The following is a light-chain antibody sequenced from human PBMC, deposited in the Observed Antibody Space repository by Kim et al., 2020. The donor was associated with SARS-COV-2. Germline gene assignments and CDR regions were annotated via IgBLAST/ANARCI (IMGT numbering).Light chain of an antibody. CDR3: QQYNTYPWT. CDR1: QSISTW. CDR2: KAS. J-gene: IGKJ1*01. Sequence: ASAGDRITSTCRASQSISTWLAWYQQKPGKAPKLLIYKASSLQSGVPSRFSGSGSGAEFTLTVSSLQPDDFATYYCQQYNTYPWTFGQGTKVDIK. V-gene: IGKV1-5*03.